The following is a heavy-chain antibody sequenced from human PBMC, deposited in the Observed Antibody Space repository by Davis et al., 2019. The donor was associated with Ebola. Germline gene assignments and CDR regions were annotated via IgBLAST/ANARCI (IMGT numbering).Heavy chain of an antibody. J-gene: IGHJ4*02. Sequence: GESLKISCAASGFTFSSYWMHWVRQAPGKGLVWVSRINSDESSTSYADSVKGRFTISRDNAKNTLYLQMNSLRAEDTAVYYCARDPEVEGSSWYFDYWGQGTLVTVSS. CDR2: INSDESST. CDR1: GFTFSSYW. CDR3: ARDPEVEGSSWYFDY. V-gene: IGHV3-74*01. D-gene: IGHD6-13*01.